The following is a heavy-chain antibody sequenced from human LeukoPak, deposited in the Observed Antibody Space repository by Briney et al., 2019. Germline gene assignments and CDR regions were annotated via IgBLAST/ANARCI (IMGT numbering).Heavy chain of an antibody. D-gene: IGHD6-19*01. CDR2: IIPIFGTA. CDR3: ARGHSSGYQTGLDY. CDR1: GGTFSSYA. Sequence: ASVKVSCKASGGTFSSYAISWVRQAPGQGLEWMGGIIPIFGTANYAQKFQGRVTITADESTSTAYMELSSLRSEDTAVYYCARGHSSGYQTGLDYWGQGTLVTVSS. J-gene: IGHJ4*02. V-gene: IGHV1-69*13.